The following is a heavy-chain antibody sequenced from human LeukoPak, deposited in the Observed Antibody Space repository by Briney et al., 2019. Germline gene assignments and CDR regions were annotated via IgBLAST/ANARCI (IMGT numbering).Heavy chain of an antibody. CDR1: GYTFTSYA. CDR3: ARVFSGSSSWYYSDYYYMDV. V-gene: IGHV1-2*02. Sequence: WASVKVSCKASGYTFTSYAMNWVRQAPGQGLEWMGWINPNSGGTNYAQKFQGRVTMTRDTSISTAYMELSRLRSDDTAVYYCARVFSGSSSWYYSDYYYMDVWGKGTTVTISS. CDR2: INPNSGGT. J-gene: IGHJ6*03. D-gene: IGHD6-13*01.